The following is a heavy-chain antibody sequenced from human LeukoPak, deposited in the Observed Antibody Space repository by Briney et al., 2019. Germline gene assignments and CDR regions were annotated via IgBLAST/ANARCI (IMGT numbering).Heavy chain of an antibody. CDR2: ISYDGSNK. CDR3: AKDSREGITAVAGRLFVY. V-gene: IGHV3-30*18. CDR1: GFTFSSYS. D-gene: IGHD6-19*01. J-gene: IGHJ4*02. Sequence: GGSLRLSCAASGFTFSSYSMHWVRQAPGKGLEWVAVISYDGSNKYYADSVKGRFTISRDNSKNTLYLQMNSLRAEDTAVYYCAKDSREGITAVAGRLFVYWGQGTLVTVSS.